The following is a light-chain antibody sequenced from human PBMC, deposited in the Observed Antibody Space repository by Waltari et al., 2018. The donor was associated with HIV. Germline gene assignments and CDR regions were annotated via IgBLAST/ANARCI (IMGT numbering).Light chain of an antibody. Sequence: QSALTQPPSVSGSPGQSVTISCTGSSSDVGRHNRFSWYQQPPGTAPTLLIYEVTYRPSGVHDRFSGSKSGNTASLTISVLQAEDEADYYCSSYTSSSTYVFGTGTRVTVL. CDR2: EVT. V-gene: IGLV2-18*02. J-gene: IGLJ1*01. CDR1: SSDVGRHNR. CDR3: SSYTSSSTYV.